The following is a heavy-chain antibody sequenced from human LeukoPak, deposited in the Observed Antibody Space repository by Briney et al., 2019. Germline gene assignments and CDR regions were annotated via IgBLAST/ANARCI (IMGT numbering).Heavy chain of an antibody. D-gene: IGHD6-13*01. CDR1: GGSISSSNW. Sequence: PSETLSLTCAVSGGSISSSNWWSWVRQPPGKGLEWIGEIYHSGSTNYNPSLKSRVTISVDKSKNQFSLKLTSVTAADTAVYYCARGIAAASERALDIWGQGTTVTVSS. CDR3: ARGIAAASERALDI. CDR2: IYHSGST. J-gene: IGHJ3*02. V-gene: IGHV4-4*02.